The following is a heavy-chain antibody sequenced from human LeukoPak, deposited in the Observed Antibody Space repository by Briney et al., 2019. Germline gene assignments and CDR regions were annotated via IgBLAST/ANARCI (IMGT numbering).Heavy chain of an antibody. CDR3: ARKHSDYYDSSGYPEYLQH. J-gene: IGHJ1*01. CDR1: GYTFTSYY. CDR2: INPSGGST. Sequence: GASVKVSCKASGYTFTSYYMHWVRQAPGQGFEWMGIINPSGGSTSYAQKFQGRVTMTRDTSTSTVYMELSSLRSEDTAVYYCARKHSDYYDSSGYPEYLQHWGQGTLVTVSS. D-gene: IGHD3-22*01. V-gene: IGHV1-46*01.